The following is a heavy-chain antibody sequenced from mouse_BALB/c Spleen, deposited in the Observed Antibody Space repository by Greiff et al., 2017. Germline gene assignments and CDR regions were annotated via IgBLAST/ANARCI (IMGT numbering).Heavy chain of an antibody. D-gene: IGHD2-4*01. CDR1: GFNIKDYY. CDR2: IDPENGNT. J-gene: IGHJ3*01. CDR3: ARRDDYDWFAY. V-gene: IGHV14-1*02. Sequence: EVQLQQSGAELVRPGALVKLSCKASGFNIKDYYMHWVKQRPEQGLEWIGWIDPENGNTIYDPKFQGKASITADTSSNTAYLQLSSLTSEDTAVYYCARRDDYDWFAYWGQGTLVTVSA.